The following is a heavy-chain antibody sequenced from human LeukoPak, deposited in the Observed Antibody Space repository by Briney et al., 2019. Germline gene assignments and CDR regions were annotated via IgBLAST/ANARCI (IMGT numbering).Heavy chain of an antibody. CDR3: ARSPDGWFDP. CDR1: GFTFSSYE. J-gene: IGHJ5*02. Sequence: GGSLRLSCAASGFTFSSYEMNWDRQAPGKGLEWVSYISSSGSTIYYADSVKGRFTISRDNAKNSLYLQMNSLRAEDTAVYYCARSPDGWFDPWGQGTLVTVSS. CDR2: ISSSGSTI. D-gene: IGHD5-24*01. V-gene: IGHV3-48*03.